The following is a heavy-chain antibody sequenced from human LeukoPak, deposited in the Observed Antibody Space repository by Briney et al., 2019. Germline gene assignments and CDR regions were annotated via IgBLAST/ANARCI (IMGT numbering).Heavy chain of an antibody. CDR2: ISSSSSYI. Sequence: GGSPRLSCAASGFTFSSYSMNWVRQAPGKGLEWVSSISSSSSYIHSADSVRGRFTISRDNAKNSLFLQMNSLRAEDTAVYYCARDEWGDAFDIWGQGTMVTVFS. V-gene: IGHV3-21*01. J-gene: IGHJ3*02. CDR3: ARDEWGDAFDI. D-gene: IGHD1-26*01. CDR1: GFTFSSYS.